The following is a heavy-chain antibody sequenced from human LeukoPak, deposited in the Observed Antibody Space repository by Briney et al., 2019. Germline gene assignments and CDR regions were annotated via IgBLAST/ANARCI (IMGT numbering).Heavy chain of an antibody. CDR2: IYYSGGS. D-gene: IGHD6-13*01. J-gene: IGHJ4*02. V-gene: IGHV4-39*02. Sequence: SETLSLTCTVSGGSISSSSYYWGWIRQPPGKGLEWVGSIYYSGGSFYNPSLKSRVTISVDTSKIHFSLKLSSVTAADTAVYYCARGGEQQLARVVFDHWGQGTLVTVSS. CDR1: GGSISSSSYY. CDR3: ARGGEQQLARVVFDH.